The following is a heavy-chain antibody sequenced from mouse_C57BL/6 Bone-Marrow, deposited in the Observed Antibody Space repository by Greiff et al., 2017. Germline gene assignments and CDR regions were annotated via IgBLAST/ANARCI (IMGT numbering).Heavy chain of an antibody. V-gene: IGHV1-81*01. Sequence: VQLQESGAELARPGASVKLSCKASGYTFTSYGISWVKQRTGQGLEWIGEIYPRSGNTYYNEKFKGKATLTADKSSSTAYMELRSLTSEDSAVYFCADGFHWYFDVWGTGTTVTVSS. CDR2: IYPRSGNT. J-gene: IGHJ1*03. D-gene: IGHD2-3*01. CDR3: ADGFHWYFDV. CDR1: GYTFTSYG.